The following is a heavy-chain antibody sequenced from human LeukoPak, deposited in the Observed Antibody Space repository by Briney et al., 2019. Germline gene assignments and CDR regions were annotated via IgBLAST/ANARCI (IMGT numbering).Heavy chain of an antibody. CDR3: AKGLNYYGSGSRFDP. Sequence: GGSLRLSCAASGFTFSSYAMSWVRQAPGKGLEWVSAISGSGGSTYYADSVKGRFTISRDNSKNTLYLQMNSLRAEDTAVYYCAKGLNYYGSGSRFDPWGQGTLVTASS. CDR1: GFTFSSYA. J-gene: IGHJ5*02. D-gene: IGHD3-10*01. CDR2: ISGSGGST. V-gene: IGHV3-23*01.